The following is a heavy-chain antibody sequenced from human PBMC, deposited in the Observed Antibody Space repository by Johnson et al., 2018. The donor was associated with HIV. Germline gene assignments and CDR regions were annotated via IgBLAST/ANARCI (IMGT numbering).Heavy chain of an antibody. CDR3: ARDRRDDVDSHQLVVRGQNAFDI. V-gene: IGHV3-30*04. Sequence: VQLVESGGGVVQPGRSLRLSCAASGFTFSSYAMHWVRQAPGKGLEWVAVISYDGSNKYYADSVTGRFTISRDNSKNSLYLQMNSLRVGDTAVYYCARDRRDDVDSHQLVVRGQNAFDIWGQGTMVTVSS. CDR2: ISYDGSNK. D-gene: IGHD5-12*01. J-gene: IGHJ3*02. CDR1: GFTFSSYA.